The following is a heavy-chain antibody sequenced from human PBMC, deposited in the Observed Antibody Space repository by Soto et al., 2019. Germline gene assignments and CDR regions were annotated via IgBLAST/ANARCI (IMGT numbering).Heavy chain of an antibody. CDR3: AKEGGVYSPGYYYGLDV. CDR1: GFTFSSYG. Sequence: QVHLVESGGGVVQPGRFLRLSCAASGFTFSSYGMHWVRQAPGEGLEGVAFIWYDGSTKYYADSVRGRFTISRDNSKNTLYLHMSSLRAEDTAVYYCAKEGGVYSPGYYYGLDVWGQGTTVTVSS. J-gene: IGHJ6*02. V-gene: IGHV3-33*06. CDR2: IWYDGSTK. D-gene: IGHD4-4*01.